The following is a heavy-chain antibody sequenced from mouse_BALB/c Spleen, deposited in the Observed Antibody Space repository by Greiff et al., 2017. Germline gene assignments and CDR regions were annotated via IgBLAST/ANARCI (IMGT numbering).Heavy chain of an antibody. V-gene: IGHV14-3*02. CDR2: IDPANGNT. CDR3: ARARALVWYFDV. CDR1: GFNIKDTY. Sequence: VQLQQSGAELVKPGASVKLSCTASGFNIKDTYMHWVKQRPEQGLEWIGRIDPANGNTKYDPKFQGKATITADTSSNTAYLQLSSLTSEDTAVYYCARARALVWYFDVWGAGTTVTVSS. D-gene: IGHD1-2*01. J-gene: IGHJ1*01.